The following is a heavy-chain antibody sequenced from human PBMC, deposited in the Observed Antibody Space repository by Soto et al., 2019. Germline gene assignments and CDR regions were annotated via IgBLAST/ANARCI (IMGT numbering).Heavy chain of an antibody. D-gene: IGHD4-4*01. CDR3: ARDGAAVTKGISGY. V-gene: IGHV1-18*01. J-gene: IGHJ4*02. CDR1: GYTFTSYS. Sequence: ASVKVSCKASGYTFTSYSISWVRQAPGQGLEWMGWINVYNGNTKYAQKFQGRVTMTTDTSTSTVYMELRSLTSDDKAVYYCARDGAAVTKGISGYWGQGTLVTVSS. CDR2: INVYNGNT.